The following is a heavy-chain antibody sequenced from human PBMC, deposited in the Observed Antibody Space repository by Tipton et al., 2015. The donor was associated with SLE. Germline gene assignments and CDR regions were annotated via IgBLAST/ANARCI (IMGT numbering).Heavy chain of an antibody. D-gene: IGHD3-10*01. Sequence: SLRLSCAASGFTFSSYGMHWVRQAPGKGLEWVAFIRYDGSNKYYADSVKGRFTISRDNSKNTLYLQMNSLRAEDTAVYYCAKAVGEWNYDYYYGMDVWGQGTTVTVSS. J-gene: IGHJ6*02. CDR3: AKAVGEWNYDYYYGMDV. V-gene: IGHV3-30*02. CDR2: IRYDGSNK. CDR1: GFTFSSYG.